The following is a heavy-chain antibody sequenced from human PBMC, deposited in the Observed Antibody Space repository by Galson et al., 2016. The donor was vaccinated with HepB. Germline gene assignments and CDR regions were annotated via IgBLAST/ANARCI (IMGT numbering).Heavy chain of an antibody. J-gene: IGHJ4*02. D-gene: IGHD6-19*01. CDR3: VKSKGDGWSYYVDY. V-gene: IGHV3-33*03. Sequence: SLRLSCAASAFTFSNYGMHWVRQAPGKGLEWVAGIWTDGSNKYYGDSAKGRFTISRDNSKNTLYLQMNSLRAEDTAVYYCVKSKGDGWSYYVDYWGQGTLVTVSS. CDR2: IWTDGSNK. CDR1: AFTFSNYG.